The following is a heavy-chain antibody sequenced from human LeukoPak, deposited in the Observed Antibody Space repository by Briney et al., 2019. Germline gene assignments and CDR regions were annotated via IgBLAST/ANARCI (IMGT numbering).Heavy chain of an antibody. D-gene: IGHD2-2*01. V-gene: IGHV3-30-3*01. CDR1: GFTFSSYA. CDR2: ISYDGSNK. J-gene: IGHJ4*02. CDR3: ARDLDPDCSATRCPFDY. Sequence: PGGSLRLSCAASGFTFSSYAMHWVRQAPGKGLEWVALISYDGSNKYYADSVKGRFTISRDNSKNTLYLQLNSLRAEDTAVYYCARDLDPDCSATRCPFDYWGQGTLVTVSS.